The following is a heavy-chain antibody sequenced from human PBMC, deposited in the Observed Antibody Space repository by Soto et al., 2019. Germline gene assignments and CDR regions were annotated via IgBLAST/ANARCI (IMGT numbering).Heavy chain of an antibody. D-gene: IGHD1-1*01. V-gene: IGHV1-3*01. CDR2: INAGNGDT. Sequence: ASVKVSCKASRYSFTTYALHWVRQAPGQRLEWMGWINAGNGDTKYSEKFQGRVTITRDTSANTAYMELSSLRSEDTSVYYCARDPGTGAALRAYHFDYWGQATLVTVSS. J-gene: IGHJ4*02. CDR3: ARDPGTGAALRAYHFDY. CDR1: RYSFTTYA.